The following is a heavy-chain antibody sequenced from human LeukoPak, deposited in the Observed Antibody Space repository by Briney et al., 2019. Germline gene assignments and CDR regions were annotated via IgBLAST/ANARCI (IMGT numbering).Heavy chain of an antibody. D-gene: IGHD2/OR15-2a*01. CDR1: GFIVSKNY. J-gene: IGHJ3*02. V-gene: IGHV3-53*01. Sequence: GGSLRLSCAASGFIVSKNYMSWLRQAPGQGLEWVSVIFSGGTTYYSDSVKGRFTVSRDNSQNTVYLQMNTVRAEDTAMYYCARERIVNTAFDIWGQGTMVTVSS. CDR3: ARERIVNTAFDI. CDR2: IFSGGTT.